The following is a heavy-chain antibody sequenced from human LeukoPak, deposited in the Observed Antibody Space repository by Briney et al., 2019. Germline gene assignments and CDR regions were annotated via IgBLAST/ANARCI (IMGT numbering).Heavy chain of an antibody. CDR1: GGSISTSNW. Sequence: SETLSLTCGVSGGSISTSNWWSWARQPPGKGLGRIGEISHRGSTNYNPSLKGGVTISVDKSKNQFALELSSVTAADTAVYYCVREVRLCSDTSCYTWFDPWGQGTLVTVSS. D-gene: IGHD2-2*02. CDR2: ISHRGST. V-gene: IGHV4-4*02. CDR3: VREVRLCSDTSCYTWFDP. J-gene: IGHJ5*02.